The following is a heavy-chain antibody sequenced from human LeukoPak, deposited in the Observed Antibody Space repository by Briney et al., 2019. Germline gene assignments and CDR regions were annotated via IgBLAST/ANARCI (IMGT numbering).Heavy chain of an antibody. CDR2: IKQDGSEK. V-gene: IGHV3-7*01. CDR1: GFTFSSYW. Sequence: GGSLRLSCAASGFTFSSYWMSWVRQAPGKGLEWVANIKQDGSEKYYVDSVKGRFTISRDNAKNSLYLQMNSLRAEDTAVYYCARDKVVGPTQFDYWGQGALVTVSS. D-gene: IGHD1-26*01. CDR3: ARDKVVGPTQFDY. J-gene: IGHJ4*02.